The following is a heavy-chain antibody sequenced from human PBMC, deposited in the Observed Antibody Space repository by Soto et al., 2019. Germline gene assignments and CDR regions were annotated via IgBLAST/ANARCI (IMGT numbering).Heavy chain of an antibody. CDR2: ITSSSDYT. Sequence: QEQLVESGGGLVRPGGSLRLSCAASGFTFSAYYMTWMRQAPGRGLEWVSYITSSSDYTNYAGSVKGRFTISRDNAKNGLYLQMNSLRGEGTAVYYCVREYYYGMAVWGQGNTVTVSS. CDR1: GFTFSAYY. V-gene: IGHV3-11*05. CDR3: VREYYYGMAV. J-gene: IGHJ6*02.